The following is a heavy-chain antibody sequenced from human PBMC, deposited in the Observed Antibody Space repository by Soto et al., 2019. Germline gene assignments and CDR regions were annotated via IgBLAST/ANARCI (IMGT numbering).Heavy chain of an antibody. V-gene: IGHV3-7*05. CDR3: ARAIN. CDR2: IKKDGSEK. Sequence: SWVRQAPGKGLEWVANIKKDGSEKYYVDSVKGRFTIPRDNAKNSLYLQMNSLRAEDTAVYYCARAINWGQGTLVPVSS. J-gene: IGHJ4*02.